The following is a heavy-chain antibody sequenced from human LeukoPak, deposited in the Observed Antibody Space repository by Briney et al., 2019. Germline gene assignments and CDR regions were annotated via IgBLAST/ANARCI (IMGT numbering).Heavy chain of an antibody. CDR2: IYSSGST. D-gene: IGHD4-11*01. CDR1: GFTVSSNY. CDR3: ARGLPPVMKYYFDY. V-gene: IGHV3-66*01. Sequence: GGSLRLSCAASGFTVSSNYMNWVRQAPGKGLEWVSVIYSSGSTYYADSVKGRFTISRDNSKNTLYLQMNSLRVEDTAMYYCARGLPPVMKYYFDYWGQGTLVTVSS. J-gene: IGHJ4*02.